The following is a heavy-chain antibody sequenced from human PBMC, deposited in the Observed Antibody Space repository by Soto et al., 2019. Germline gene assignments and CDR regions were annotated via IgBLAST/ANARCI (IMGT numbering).Heavy chain of an antibody. CDR1: GYSFTGYY. CDR3: ARVPIRAVHYYYYGMDV. D-gene: IGHD2-21*01. CDR2: ISPNSGGT. J-gene: IGHJ6*02. Sequence: QVQLVQSGAEVKKSGASVKISCKASGYSFTGYYIHWVRQAPGQGFEWMGEISPNSGGTKYAQKFQGRVTITADESTSTAYMELSSLRSEDTAVYYCARVPIRAVHYYYYGMDVWGQGTTVTVSS. V-gene: IGHV1-2*02.